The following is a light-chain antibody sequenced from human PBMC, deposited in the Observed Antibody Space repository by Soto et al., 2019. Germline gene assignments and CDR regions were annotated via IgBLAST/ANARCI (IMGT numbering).Light chain of an antibody. CDR3: QHRSNG. CDR1: QSVGTY. CDR2: GAS. V-gene: IGKV3-11*01. Sequence: EIVLTQSPDTLPLSPGERVTLSCRASQSVGTYLVWYQQKPGQAPRLLIYGASNRATGIPARFSGSGSGTDFTLTISSLEPEDFAVYYCQHRSNGFGQGTKLEIK. J-gene: IGKJ2*01.